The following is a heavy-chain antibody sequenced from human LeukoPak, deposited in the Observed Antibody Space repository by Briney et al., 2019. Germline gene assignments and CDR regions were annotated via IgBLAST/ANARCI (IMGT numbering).Heavy chain of an antibody. Sequence: ASVKVSCKASGYTFTSYGISWVRQAPGQGLEWMGWINAYNGNTNYAQKLQGRVTMTTDTSTSTAYMELRSLRSDDTAVYYCARAPPYYDFWSGYSSRYNWFDPWGQGTLVTVSS. V-gene: IGHV1-18*01. CDR2: INAYNGNT. CDR3: ARAPPYYDFWSGYSSRYNWFDP. J-gene: IGHJ5*02. D-gene: IGHD3-3*01. CDR1: GYTFTSYG.